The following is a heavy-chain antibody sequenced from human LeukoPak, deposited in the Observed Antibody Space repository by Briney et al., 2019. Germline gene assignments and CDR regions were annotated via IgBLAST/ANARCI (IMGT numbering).Heavy chain of an antibody. J-gene: IGHJ4*02. V-gene: IGHV3-21*01. D-gene: IGHD3-10*01. CDR1: GFTFSNYA. CDR3: ARLSMTSYGKYYFEY. Sequence: GGSLRFSCAAPGFTFSNYAMEWVRQAPGKGLEWVSSLSSTSINIYYADSVKGRFTISRDNAKNSLYLQMNSLRAEDTAVYYCARLSMTSYGKYYFEYWGQGTLVTVSS. CDR2: LSSTSINI.